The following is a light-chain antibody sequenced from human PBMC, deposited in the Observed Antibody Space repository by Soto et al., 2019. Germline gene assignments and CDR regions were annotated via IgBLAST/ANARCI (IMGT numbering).Light chain of an antibody. CDR1: QSVSGN. CDR3: QYYNDYCWT. CDR2: GAS. Sequence: EIVMTQSPATLSVSPGERATLSCRASQSVSGNLAWYQQKPGQAPRLLIYGASTRATGIPARFSGSGSGTEFTLTISSLQPDDFATYYCQYYNDYCWTFGQGTKVEIK. J-gene: IGKJ1*01. V-gene: IGKV3-15*01.